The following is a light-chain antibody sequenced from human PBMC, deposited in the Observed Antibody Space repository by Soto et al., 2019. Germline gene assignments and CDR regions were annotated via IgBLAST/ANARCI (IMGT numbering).Light chain of an antibody. CDR2: DAS. CDR3: QQYNFWPPLT. Sequence: EIVMTQSPATLSVSPGERATLSCRASQSVNRNLAWYRQKPGQAPRLLISDASTRATGVPARFSGSGSGTEFTLTISSLQSEDSGIYYWQQYNFWPPLTFGGGTKVEIK. J-gene: IGKJ4*01. CDR1: QSVNRN. V-gene: IGKV3-15*01.